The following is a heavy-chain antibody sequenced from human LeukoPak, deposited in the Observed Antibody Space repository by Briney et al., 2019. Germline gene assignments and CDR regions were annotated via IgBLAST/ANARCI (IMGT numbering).Heavy chain of an antibody. V-gene: IGHV3-33*01. J-gene: IGHJ4*02. CDR1: GFTFSSYG. CDR2: IWYDGSNK. Sequence: PGGSLRLSCAASGFTFSSYGMRWVRQAPGKGLEWVAVIWYDGSNKYYADSVKGRFTISRDNAKNSLYLQMNSLRAEDTAVYYCARDRRATRPLDYWGQGTLVTVSS. CDR3: ARDRRATRPLDY. D-gene: IGHD5-12*01.